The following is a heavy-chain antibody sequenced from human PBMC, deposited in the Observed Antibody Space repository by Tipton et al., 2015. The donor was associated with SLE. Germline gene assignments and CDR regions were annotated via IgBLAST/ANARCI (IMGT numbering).Heavy chain of an antibody. CDR1: GGSISSDGYS. Sequence: TLSLTCAVSGGSISSDGYSWSWIRQPPGKGLEWIGYIYYSGSTYYNPSLKSRVTISVDTSKNQFSLKLSSVTAADTAVYYCARARWYSSGSAMGDAFDIWGQGTMVTVPS. J-gene: IGHJ3*02. CDR3: ARARWYSSGSAMGDAFDI. CDR2: IYYSGST. D-gene: IGHD6-19*01. V-gene: IGHV4-30-2*05.